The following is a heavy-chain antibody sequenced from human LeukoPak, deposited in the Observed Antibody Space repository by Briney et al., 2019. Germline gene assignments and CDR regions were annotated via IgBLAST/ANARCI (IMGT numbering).Heavy chain of an antibody. CDR3: ARGPLGDCSGTSCYPYFDY. J-gene: IGHJ4*02. CDR1: GFTFSSYG. D-gene: IGHD2-2*03. CDR2: ISGSGGST. V-gene: IGHV3-23*01. Sequence: GGSLRLSCAASGFTFSSYGMSWVRQAPGKGLEWVSAISGSGGSTYYADSVKGRFTISRDNSKNTLYLQMNSLRAEDTAVYYCARGPLGDCSGTSCYPYFDYWGQGTLVTVSS.